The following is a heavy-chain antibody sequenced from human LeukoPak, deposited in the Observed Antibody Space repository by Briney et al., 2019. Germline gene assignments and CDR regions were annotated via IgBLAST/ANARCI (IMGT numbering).Heavy chain of an antibody. CDR1: GGSISSGGYS. CDR3: ARVAKNGRAV. CDR2: IYHSGST. J-gene: IGHJ6*02. V-gene: IGHV4-30-2*01. Sequence: SETLSLTCAVSGGSISSGGYSWSWIRQPPGKGLEWIGYIYHSGSTYYNPSLKSRVTISVDRSKNQFSLKLSSVTAADTAVYYCARVAKNGRAVWGQGTTVTVSS.